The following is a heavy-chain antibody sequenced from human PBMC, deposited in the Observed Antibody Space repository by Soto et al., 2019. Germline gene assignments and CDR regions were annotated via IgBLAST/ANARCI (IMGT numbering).Heavy chain of an antibody. V-gene: IGHV1-18*01. D-gene: IGHD3-16*01. Sequence: QVQLVQSGAEVKKPGASVKVSCKASGYTFTSYGISWVRQAPGQGLEWMGWISAYNGNTNYAQKRQGRVTMTTDPSTSTAYMELRSLRSDDTAVYYCARDKVMITFGGVPGGYWGQGTLVTVSS. CDR2: ISAYNGNT. CDR3: ARDKVMITFGGVPGGY. J-gene: IGHJ4*02. CDR1: GYTFTSYG.